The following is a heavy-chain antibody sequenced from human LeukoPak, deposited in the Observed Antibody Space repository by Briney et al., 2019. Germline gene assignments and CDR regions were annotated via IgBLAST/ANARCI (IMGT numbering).Heavy chain of an antibody. CDR2: ISWNSGSI. J-gene: IGHJ4*02. CDR1: GFTFDDYA. Sequence: GGSLRLSCAASGFTFDDYAMHWVRQAPGKGLEWVSGISWNSGSIGYADSVKGRFTISRDNAKNSLYLQMNSLRAEDTALYYCVKDKFRWDYGPTFDYWGQGTLVTVSS. D-gene: IGHD4-17*01. CDR3: VKDKFRWDYGPTFDY. V-gene: IGHV3-9*01.